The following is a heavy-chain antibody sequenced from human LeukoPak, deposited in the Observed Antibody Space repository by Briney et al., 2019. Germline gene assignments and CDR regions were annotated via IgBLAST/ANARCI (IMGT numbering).Heavy chain of an antibody. CDR2: IYPGDSDT. J-gene: IGHJ4*02. D-gene: IGHD6-13*01. Sequence: GESLKISCEGSGYSFTSYWIGWVRQMPGKGLEWMGIIYPGDSDTRYSPSFQGQVTISADKSISTAYLQWSSLKASDTAMYYCARHGVSSSWAFDYWGQGTLVTVSS. V-gene: IGHV5-51*01. CDR1: GYSFTSYW. CDR3: ARHGVSSSWAFDY.